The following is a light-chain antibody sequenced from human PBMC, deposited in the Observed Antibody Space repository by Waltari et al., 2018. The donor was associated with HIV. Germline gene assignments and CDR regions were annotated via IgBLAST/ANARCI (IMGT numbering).Light chain of an antibody. CDR3: QVWDSSSDHWV. J-gene: IGLJ3*02. Sequence: SYVLTQPPSVSVAPGKTAKIACEGDNLEIKSVHWYQQRPGQAPIQVIDDDSDRPSGITERCSVLNSGNAATLSITRVEVGDEADYYCQVWDSSSDHWVFGGGTKLTVL. V-gene: IGLV3-21*04. CDR1: NLEIKS. CDR2: DDS.